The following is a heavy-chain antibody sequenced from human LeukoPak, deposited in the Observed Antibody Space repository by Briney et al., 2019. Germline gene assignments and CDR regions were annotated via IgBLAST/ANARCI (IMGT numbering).Heavy chain of an antibody. CDR2: FDPEDGET. CDR3: ARLARLLWFGELAFDY. D-gene: IGHD3-10*01. V-gene: IGHV1-24*01. J-gene: IGHJ4*02. CDR1: GYTLTELS. Sequence: GASVKVSCKVSGYTLTELSMHWVRQAPGKGLEWMGGFDPEDGETIYAQKFQGRVTMTEDTSTDTAYMELSSLRSEDTAVYYCARLARLLWFGELAFDYWGQGTLVTVSS.